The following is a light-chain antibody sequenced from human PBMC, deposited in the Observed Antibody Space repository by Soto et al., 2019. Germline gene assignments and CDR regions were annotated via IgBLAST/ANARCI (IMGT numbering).Light chain of an antibody. CDR1: QSVSSY. CDR2: DAS. V-gene: IGKV3-11*01. J-gene: IGKJ3*01. Sequence: ETVLTQSPATMSLSPGDRATLSCRASQSVSSYLAWYQHKPGQAPRLLIYDASRRATGIPARFSGSGSGTDFTLTISSLEPEDFAVYYCQQSGREGFTFGPGARVDIK. CDR3: QQSGREGFT.